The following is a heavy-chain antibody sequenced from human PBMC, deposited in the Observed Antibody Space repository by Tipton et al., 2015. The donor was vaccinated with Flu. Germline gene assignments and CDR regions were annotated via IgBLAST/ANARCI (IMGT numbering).Heavy chain of an antibody. CDR2: IKQDGSVK. Sequence: SLRLSCVASGFTFSNYWMTWVRQAPGKGLEWVANIKQDGSVKYYADSVKGRFTISRDNAKHSVYLQMNSLRGDDSAVYYCARAVGGSGSYWGQGTLVTVSS. J-gene: IGHJ4*02. CDR1: GFTFSNYW. CDR3: ARAVGGSGSY. D-gene: IGHD3-10*01. V-gene: IGHV3-7*01.